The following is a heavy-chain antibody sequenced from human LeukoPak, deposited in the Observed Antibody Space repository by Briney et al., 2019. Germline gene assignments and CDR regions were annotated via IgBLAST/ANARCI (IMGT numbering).Heavy chain of an antibody. CDR3: ARASNPWLQLS. Sequence: GGSLRLSCAASGFTFSNYWMIWGRQAPGKGLEWVANIQQDGSQKRYADSVRGRFTVSRDNAQTSLYLHMNSLRAEDTAVYYCARASNPWLQLSWGQGTLVTVSS. CDR2: IQQDGSQK. D-gene: IGHD5-24*01. CDR1: GFTFSNYW. V-gene: IGHV3-7*05. J-gene: IGHJ4*02.